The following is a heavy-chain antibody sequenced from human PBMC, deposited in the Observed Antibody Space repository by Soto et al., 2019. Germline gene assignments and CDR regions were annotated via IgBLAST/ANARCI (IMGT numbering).Heavy chain of an antibody. V-gene: IGHV1-69*13. CDR1: GGTFSNYA. CDR2: VIPIFGTA. CDR3: ARSRGYGDFRGY. J-gene: IGHJ4*02. Sequence: SVKVACKASGGTFSNYAISWVRQAPGQGLEWMGGVIPIFGTANYAQKFQVRVTITADESTSTAYMELSSLTSEDTAVYYCARSRGYGDFRGYWVQGPLVSVSS. D-gene: IGHD4-17*01.